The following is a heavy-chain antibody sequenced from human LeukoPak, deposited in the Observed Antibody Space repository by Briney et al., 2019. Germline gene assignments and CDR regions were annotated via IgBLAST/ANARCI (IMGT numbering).Heavy chain of an antibody. CDR3: ARRTPSGRESKYFDY. CDR2: ISSSGGPI. Sequence: GGSLRLSCAASGFTFRSYEMNWVRQAPGKGLEWVSYISSSGGPIYYADSVKGRFTISRDNAKNSLYLQMNSLRAEDTAVYYCARRTPSGRESKYFDYWGQGTMVTVSS. V-gene: IGHV3-48*03. J-gene: IGHJ4*02. D-gene: IGHD3-10*01. CDR1: GFTFRSYE.